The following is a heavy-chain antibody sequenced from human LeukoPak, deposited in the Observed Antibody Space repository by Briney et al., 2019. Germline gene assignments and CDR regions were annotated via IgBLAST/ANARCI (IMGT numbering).Heavy chain of an antibody. CDR1: GGSFSGYY. Sequence: PSETLSLTCAVYGGSFSGYYWSWIRQPPGKELEWIGEINHSGSTNYNPSLKSRVTMSVDTSKNQFSLKLSSVTAADTAVYYCARDGYSSGWYPDRFDYWGQGTLVTVSS. D-gene: IGHD6-19*01. CDR3: ARDGYSSGWYPDRFDY. V-gene: IGHV4-34*01. J-gene: IGHJ4*02. CDR2: INHSGST.